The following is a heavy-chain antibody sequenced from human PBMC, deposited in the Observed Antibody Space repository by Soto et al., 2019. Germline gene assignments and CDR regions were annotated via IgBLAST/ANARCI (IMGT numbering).Heavy chain of an antibody. J-gene: IGHJ4*02. Sequence: SETLSLTCTVSGGSISSYYWSWIRQPAGKGLEWIGRIYTSGSTNYNPSLKSRVTMSVDTSKNQFSLKLSSVTAADTAVYYCARAGHYYDSSGYDDFDYWGQGTLVTVSS. D-gene: IGHD3-22*01. CDR1: GGSISSYY. CDR2: IYTSGST. CDR3: ARAGHYYDSSGYDDFDY. V-gene: IGHV4-4*07.